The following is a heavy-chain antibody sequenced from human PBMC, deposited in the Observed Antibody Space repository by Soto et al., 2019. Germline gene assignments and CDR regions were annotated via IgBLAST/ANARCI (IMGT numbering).Heavy chain of an antibody. V-gene: IGHV4-30-4*01. CDR2: IYYSGST. J-gene: IGHJ4*02. D-gene: IGHD4-17*01. CDR3: ASVHGDYYFDY. Sequence: SETLSLTCTVSGGSISSGDYYWSWIRQPPGKGLEWIGYIYYSGSTYYNPSLKSRVTISVDTSKNQFSLKLSSVTAADTAVYYCASVHGDYYFDYWGQGTLVTDSS. CDR1: GGSISSGDYY.